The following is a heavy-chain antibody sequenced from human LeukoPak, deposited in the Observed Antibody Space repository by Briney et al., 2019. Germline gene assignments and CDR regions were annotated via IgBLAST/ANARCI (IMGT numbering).Heavy chain of an antibody. CDR3: ASQPIVGASTSFDY. CDR2: ISSSSSTI. J-gene: IGHJ4*02. V-gene: IGHV3-48*01. Sequence: GGSLRLSCAASGFTFSSYSMNWVRQAPGKGLEWVSYISSSSSTIYYADSVKGRFTISRDNAKNSLYLQMNSLRAEDTAVYYCASQPIVGASTSFDYWGQGTLVTVSS. D-gene: IGHD1-26*01. CDR1: GFTFSSYS.